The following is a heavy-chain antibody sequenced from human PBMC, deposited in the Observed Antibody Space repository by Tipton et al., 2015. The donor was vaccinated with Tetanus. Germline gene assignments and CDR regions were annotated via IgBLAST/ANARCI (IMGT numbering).Heavy chain of an antibody. CDR3: ARGGGDNWNFWPD. Sequence: TLSLTCTVSGGSISGYYWNWIRQLPGKGLEWIGYLSYIGTTNYNPSLESRVTISSDTSRNQFSLRLSSITAADTAIYYCARGGGDNWNFWPDWGQGTLVTVFS. D-gene: IGHD1-7*01. CDR2: LSYIGTT. J-gene: IGHJ4*02. CDR1: GGSISGYY. V-gene: IGHV4-59*01.